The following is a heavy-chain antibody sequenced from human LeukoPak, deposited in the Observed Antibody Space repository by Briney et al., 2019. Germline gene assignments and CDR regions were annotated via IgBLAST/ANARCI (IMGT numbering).Heavy chain of an antibody. D-gene: IGHD1-26*01. V-gene: IGHV4-4*09. Sequence: PSETLSLTCTVSGASIPSSYYWSWIRQPPGKGLECIGYISASGNTNYNPPLKSRVTISVDTSKSQSSLNLSSVTAADTAIYYCARLTGGGSYWGYFDYWGRETWSPSPQ. CDR2: ISASGNT. CDR3: ARLTGGGSYWGYFDY. J-gene: IGHJ4*02. CDR1: GASIPSSYY.